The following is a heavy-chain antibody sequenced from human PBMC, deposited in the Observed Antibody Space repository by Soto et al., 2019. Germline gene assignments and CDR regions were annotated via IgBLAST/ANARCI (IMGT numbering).Heavy chain of an antibody. V-gene: IGHV4-4*07. J-gene: IGHJ5*02. Sequence: SETLSLTFTVSCGSISSYYWSWIRQPAGKGLEWIGRIYTSGSTNYNPSLKSRVTMSVDTSKNQFSLKLSSVTAADTAVYYCARVSRLADLNLWGQGTLVTVSS. CDR1: CGSISSYY. CDR3: ARVSRLADLNL. CDR2: IYTSGST.